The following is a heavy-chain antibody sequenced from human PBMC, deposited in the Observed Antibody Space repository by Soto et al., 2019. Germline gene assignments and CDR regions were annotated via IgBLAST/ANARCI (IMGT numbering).Heavy chain of an antibody. V-gene: IGHV1-18*01. CDR2: ISSYNGDT. CDR1: GYTFTRSG. D-gene: IGHD5-12*01. J-gene: IGHJ6*02. Sequence: QVQLVQSGAEVKKPGASVKVSCKASGYTFTRSGISWVRQAPGQGPEWMGWISSYNGDTNYAQTFQGRGTMTTDTPTSTASMELSSLRSDDTAGYYCAREGVAPYYYYGMDVWGQGTPVTVSS. CDR3: AREGVAPYYYYGMDV.